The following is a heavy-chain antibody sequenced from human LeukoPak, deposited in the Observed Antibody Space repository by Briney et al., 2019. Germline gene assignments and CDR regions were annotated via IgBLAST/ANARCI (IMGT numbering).Heavy chain of an antibody. Sequence: SETLSLTCTVSGGSISSSSYYWGWIRQPRGRGLEWIVSIYYSGSTYYNPARKSRITISVDTSNNQFSLKLSSVTAADTAVYYCARDYDILTGYYKWGAFDYWGQGTLVTVSS. D-gene: IGHD3-9*01. CDR1: GGSISSSSYY. J-gene: IGHJ4*02. V-gene: IGHV4-39*02. CDR3: ARDYDILTGYYKWGAFDY. CDR2: IYYSGST.